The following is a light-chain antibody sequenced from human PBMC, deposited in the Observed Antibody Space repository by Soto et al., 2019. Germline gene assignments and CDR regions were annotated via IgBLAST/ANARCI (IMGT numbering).Light chain of an antibody. Sequence: QSALTQPASVSGSPGQSITISCTGTSSDVGGYNYVSWYQQHPGKAPKLMIYEVSNRPSGVSNRFSGSKSGNTASLTISGLQAEDEADYYCSSYTSSSNIVFGTGTKVTVL. V-gene: IGLV2-14*01. J-gene: IGLJ1*01. CDR2: EVS. CDR3: SSYTSSSNIV. CDR1: SSDVGGYNY.